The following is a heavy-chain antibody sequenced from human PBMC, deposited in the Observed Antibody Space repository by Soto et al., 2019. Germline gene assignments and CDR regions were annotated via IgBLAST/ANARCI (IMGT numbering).Heavy chain of an antibody. CDR3: AKAYFVWSSEQPYYFDY. V-gene: IGHV3-23*01. CDR1: GFTFSNYA. CDR2: ISGSGGRS. J-gene: IGHJ4*02. Sequence: EVQLLDSGGGLVQPGGSLRLSCAASGFTFSNYAMTWVRHGPGKGLEWVSGISGSGGRSYYAGSVKGRFTISRDNSKSTLYLQMNSLRAEDTAVYYCAKAYFVWSSEQPYYFDYWGQGTLVTVSS. D-gene: IGHD3-16*01.